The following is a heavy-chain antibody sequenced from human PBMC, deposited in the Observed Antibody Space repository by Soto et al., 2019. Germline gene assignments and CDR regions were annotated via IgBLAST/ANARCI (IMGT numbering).Heavy chain of an antibody. J-gene: IGHJ4*02. V-gene: IGHV4-59*01. Sequence: SETLSLTCTVSGGSISSYYWSWIRQPPGKGLEWIGYIYYSGSTNYNPSLKSRVTVSVNTSKNQFSLKLSSVTAADTAVYYCARGFYDSSGYSQPFDYWGQGTLVTVSS. CDR3: ARGFYDSSGYSQPFDY. CDR2: IYYSGST. CDR1: GGSISSYY. D-gene: IGHD3-22*01.